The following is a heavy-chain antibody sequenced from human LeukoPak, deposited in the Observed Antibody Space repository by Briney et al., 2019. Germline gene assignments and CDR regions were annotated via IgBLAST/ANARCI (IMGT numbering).Heavy chain of an antibody. CDR3: ARILRPTRTPFDY. J-gene: IGHJ4*02. Sequence: SETLSLTCAVSGYSTSRGYYWGWSRQPPGKGEEWIGSSYHSGSTYYKPSLKRRITISVDSYKNKFSMKLSAVTAADTAVYYCARILRPTRTPFDYWGQGTLVTVSS. D-gene: IGHD1-14*01. CDR1: GYSTSRGYY. CDR2: SYHSGST. V-gene: IGHV4-38-2*01.